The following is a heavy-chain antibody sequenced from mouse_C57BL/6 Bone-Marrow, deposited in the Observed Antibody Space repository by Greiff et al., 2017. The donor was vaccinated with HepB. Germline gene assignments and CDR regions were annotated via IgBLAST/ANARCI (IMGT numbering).Heavy chain of an antibody. J-gene: IGHJ4*01. Sequence: EVKLVESGGGLVKPGGSLKLSCAASGFTFSSYAMSWVRQTPEKRLEWVATISDGGSYTYYPDNVKGRFTISRDNAKNNLYLQMSHLKSEDTAMYYCARDRRFLYAMDYWGQGTSVTVSS. D-gene: IGHD1-1*01. CDR1: GFTFSSYA. CDR2: ISDGGSYT. V-gene: IGHV5-4*01. CDR3: ARDRRFLYAMDY.